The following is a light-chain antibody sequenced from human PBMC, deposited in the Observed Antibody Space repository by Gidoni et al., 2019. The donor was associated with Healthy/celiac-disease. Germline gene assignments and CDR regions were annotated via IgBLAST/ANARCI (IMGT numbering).Light chain of an antibody. Sequence: QSALTQPASVSGSPGQSITISCTGTSSDVCGYNYVSWYQQHPGKAPKLMIYEVSNRPSGVSNRFSGSKSGNTASLTISGLQAEDEADYYCSSYTSSSTPGVFGTGTKVTVL. CDR3: SSYTSSSTPGV. CDR2: EVS. J-gene: IGLJ1*01. CDR1: SSDVCGYNY. V-gene: IGLV2-14*01.